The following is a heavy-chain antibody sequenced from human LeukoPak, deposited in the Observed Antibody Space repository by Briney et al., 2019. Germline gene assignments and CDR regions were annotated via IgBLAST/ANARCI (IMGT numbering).Heavy chain of an antibody. J-gene: IGHJ3*02. CDR2: INTNTGNP. D-gene: IGHD5-18*01. Sequence: ASVKVSCKASGYTFTSYTINWVRQAPGQGLEWMGWINTNTGNPTYAQGFTGRFVFSLDTSVSTAYLQISSLKAEDTAVYYCARPRPYPQLWLNNWGAFDIWGQGTMVTVSS. CDR1: GYTFTSYT. CDR3: ARPRPYPQLWLNNWGAFDI. V-gene: IGHV7-4-1*02.